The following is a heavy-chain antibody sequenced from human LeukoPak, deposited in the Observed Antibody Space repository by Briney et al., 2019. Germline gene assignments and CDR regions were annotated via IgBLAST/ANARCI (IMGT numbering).Heavy chain of an antibody. CDR2: IHHRGTT. V-gene: IGHV4-39*07. CDR1: GGSISTNTYY. J-gene: IGHJ4*02. CDR3: ARVTYNGYQHFDY. Sequence: SETLSLTCIVSGGSISTNTYYWGSLRLPPGKGLEWIGEIHHRGTTYYNPSLRSRATISVDTSKNQFSLRLTSVTAADTAVYYCARVTYNGYQHFDYWGQGNLVTVS. D-gene: IGHD3-10*01.